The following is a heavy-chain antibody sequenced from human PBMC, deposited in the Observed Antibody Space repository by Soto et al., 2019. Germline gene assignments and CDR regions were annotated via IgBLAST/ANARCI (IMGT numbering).Heavy chain of an antibody. CDR2: IHDSGNT. Sequence: SETLSLTCTVFCGSVSIGDYLWSWIRQRPGKGLEWIGYIHDSGNTYYNPSLKSRVTISLDTSKNQFSLKVTSMTAADTAVYFCARARGGDSGDYASLFDRWGQGNLVTVSS. J-gene: IGHJ5*02. CDR3: ARARGGDSGDYASLFDR. D-gene: IGHD4-17*01. CDR1: CGSVSIGDYL. V-gene: IGHV4-30-4*01.